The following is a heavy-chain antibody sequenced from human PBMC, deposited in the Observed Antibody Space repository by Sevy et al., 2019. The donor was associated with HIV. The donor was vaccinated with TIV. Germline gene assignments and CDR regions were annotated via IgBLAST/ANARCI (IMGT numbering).Heavy chain of an antibody. D-gene: IGHD1-26*01. J-gene: IGHJ6*03. V-gene: IGHV3-64*02. Sequence: GGSLRLSCAAPGFTFSSYAMHWVRQAPGKGREYVSAIISNGGSTYYADSVKGRFTISRDNSMNTLYLQMGSLRAEDMAVYYCASDIVGLRPGHYYYYYYMDVWGKGTTVTVSS. CDR2: IISNGGST. CDR3: ASDIVGLRPGHYYYYYYMDV. CDR1: GFTFSSYA.